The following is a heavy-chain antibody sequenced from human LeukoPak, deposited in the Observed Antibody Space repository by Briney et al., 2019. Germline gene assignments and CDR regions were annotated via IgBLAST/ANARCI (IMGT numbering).Heavy chain of an antibody. D-gene: IGHD1-26*01. J-gene: IGHJ4*02. V-gene: IGHV1-18*01. CDR3: ARDSGSYYAHPHFDY. Sequence: EASVKVSCKASGGTFSSYAISWVRQAPGQGLEWMGWISAYNGNTNYAQKLQGRVTMTTDTSTSTAYMELRSLRSDDTAVYYCARDSGSYYAHPHFDYWGQGTLVTVSS. CDR1: GGTFSSYA. CDR2: ISAYNGNT.